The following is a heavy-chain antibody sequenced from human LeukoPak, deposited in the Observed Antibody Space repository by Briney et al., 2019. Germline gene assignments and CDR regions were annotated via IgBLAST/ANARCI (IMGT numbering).Heavy chain of an antibody. Sequence: SETLSLTCAVYNVPFSDYYWNWIRQPPGKGLEWIGEISHSGSTNYNPSLKSRVTISVDTSKNQFSLRLNSVTAADTAVYYCARKRIYSRTYDHWGQGTLVTVSS. CDR3: ARKRIYSRTYDH. V-gene: IGHV4-34*01. CDR1: NVPFSDYY. D-gene: IGHD6-13*01. CDR2: ISHSGST. J-gene: IGHJ4*02.